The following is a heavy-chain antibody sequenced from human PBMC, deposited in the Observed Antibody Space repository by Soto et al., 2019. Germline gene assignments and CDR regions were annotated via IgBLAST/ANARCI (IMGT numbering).Heavy chain of an antibody. CDR2: LNGGTGQT. V-gene: IGHV1-3*01. Sequence: ASVKVSCKASGYTFSTYAMHWVRQAPGQSLEWMGWLNGGTGQTRYSQKFQDRVIITRDTSAGAGYMELSSLTSEDTAVYYCARGKGMEENYFYHGLDIWGQGTTVTVSS. D-gene: IGHD1-1*01. CDR3: ARGKGMEENYFYHGLDI. J-gene: IGHJ6*02. CDR1: GYTFSTYA.